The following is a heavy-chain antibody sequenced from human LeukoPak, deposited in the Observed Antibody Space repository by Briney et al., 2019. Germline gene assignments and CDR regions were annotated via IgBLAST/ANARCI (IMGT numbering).Heavy chain of an antibody. V-gene: IGHV4-34*01. J-gene: IGHJ4*02. CDR1: GGSFSGYY. Sequence: SETLSPTCAVYGGSFSGYYWSWIRQPPGKGLEWIGEINHSGSTNYNPSLKSRVTISVDTSKNQFSLKLSSVTAADTAVYYCARGYGSGSRGYYFDYWGQGTLVTVSS. CDR3: ARGYGSGSRGYYFDY. CDR2: INHSGST. D-gene: IGHD3-10*01.